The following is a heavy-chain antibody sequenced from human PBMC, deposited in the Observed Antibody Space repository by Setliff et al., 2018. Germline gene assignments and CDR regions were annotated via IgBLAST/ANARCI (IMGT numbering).Heavy chain of an antibody. CDR1: DYSITNNYY. D-gene: IGHD3-10*01. CDR3: ARHLLVQGTYHFDY. CDR2: SNHGGST. V-gene: IGHV4-38-2*01. Sequence: SETLSLTCAVSDYSITNNYYWGWIRQTPGKGLEWIGESNHGGSTSYHPSLKSRLTMSVDTSKNQFSLKLTSVTAADTAVYFCARHLLVQGTYHFDYWGQGSPVTVSS. J-gene: IGHJ4*02.